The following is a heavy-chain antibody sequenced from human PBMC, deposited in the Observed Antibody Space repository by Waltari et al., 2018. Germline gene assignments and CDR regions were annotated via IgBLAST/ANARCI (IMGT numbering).Heavy chain of an antibody. CDR1: GYTFTSYY. V-gene: IGHV1-46*03. D-gene: IGHD1-26*01. CDR3: ARGRISIVGAYYYYYGMDV. CDR2: INPSGGST. J-gene: IGHJ6*02. Sequence: QVQLVQSGAEVKKPGASVKVSCKASGYTFTSYYMHWVRQAPGQGLEWMGIINPSGGSTSYEQKFQGRVTMTRDTSTSTVYRELSSLRSEDTAVYYCARGRISIVGAYYYYYGMDVWGQGTTVTVSS.